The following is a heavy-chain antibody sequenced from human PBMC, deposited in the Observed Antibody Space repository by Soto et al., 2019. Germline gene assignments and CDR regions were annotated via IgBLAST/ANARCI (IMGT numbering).Heavy chain of an antibody. V-gene: IGHV3-23*01. CDR3: VKGSATTTRQADY. Sequence: HPGGSLRLXCAASGFTFSNYVMAWVRQAPATGLEWVATIGKSSDNTYYVDSVKGRFTISRDSSKDTLYLYMDTLRVEDTAIYYCVKGSATTTRQADYWGQGTLVTVSS. J-gene: IGHJ4*02. CDR2: IGKSSDNT. D-gene: IGHD6-25*01. CDR1: GFTFSNYV.